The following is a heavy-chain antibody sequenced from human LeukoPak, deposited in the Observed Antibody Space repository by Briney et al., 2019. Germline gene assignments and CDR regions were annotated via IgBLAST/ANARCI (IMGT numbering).Heavy chain of an antibody. J-gene: IGHJ5*02. CDR1: GFSLSTSGMG. CDR3: AHSLGWHDLSWFDP. D-gene: IGHD5-24*01. CDR2: IYWDDDK. V-gene: IGHV2-5*02. Sequence: GFSLSTSGMGVGWIRQPPGKGLEWLALIYWDDDKRYSPSLKSRLTITKDTSKNQVVLTMTNTDPVDTATYYCAHSLGWHDLSWFDPWGQGTLVTVSS.